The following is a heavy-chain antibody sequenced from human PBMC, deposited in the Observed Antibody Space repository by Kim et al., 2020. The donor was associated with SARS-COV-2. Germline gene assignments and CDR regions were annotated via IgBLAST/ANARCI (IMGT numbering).Heavy chain of an antibody. Sequence: YYNPSLKSRVTISVDTSKNQFSLKLSSVTAADTAVYYCARVRDGDLIIDYWGQGTLVTVSS. V-gene: IGHV4-31*02. J-gene: IGHJ4*02. D-gene: IGHD4-17*01. CDR3: ARVRDGDLIIDY.